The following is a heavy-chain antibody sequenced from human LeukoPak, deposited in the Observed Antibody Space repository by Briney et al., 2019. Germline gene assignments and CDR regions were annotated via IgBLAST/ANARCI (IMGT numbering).Heavy chain of an antibody. J-gene: IGHJ4*02. CDR1: GYTFAGYY. CDR3: ARGQLTEIDY. Sequence: ASVKVSCKASGYTFAGYYMHWVRQVPGQGLEWMGWIIPNGGGTKYAQKFQGRVTVTRDTSISTAYMELSRLRSDDTAVYYCARGQLTEIDYWGQGTLVTVSS. V-gene: IGHV1-2*02. D-gene: IGHD5-24*01. CDR2: IIPNGGGT.